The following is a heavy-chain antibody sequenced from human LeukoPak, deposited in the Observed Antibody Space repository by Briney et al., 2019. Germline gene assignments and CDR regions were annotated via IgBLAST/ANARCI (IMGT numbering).Heavy chain of an antibody. CDR2: IYYSGST. J-gene: IGHJ4*02. D-gene: IGHD3-22*01. CDR1: GGSISSYY. CDR3: ARPSRDSSGYYSDFDY. V-gene: IGHV4-59*08. Sequence: SETLSLTCTVSGGSISSYYWSWIRQPPGKGLEWIGYIYYSGSTNYNPSLKSRVTISVDTSKNQFSLKLSSVTAADTAVYYCARPSRDSSGYYSDFDYWGQGTLVTVSS.